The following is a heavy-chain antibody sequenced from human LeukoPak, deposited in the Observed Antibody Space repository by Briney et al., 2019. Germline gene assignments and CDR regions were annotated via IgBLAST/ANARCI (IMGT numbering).Heavy chain of an antibody. CDR2: IYFSGRT. V-gene: IGHV4-59*08. CDR1: SGSISSYY. D-gene: IGHD4-17*01. Sequence: SETLSLTCTVSSGSISSYYWSWIRQPPGKGLEWIGYIYFSGRTNYSPSLKSRVTISVDTSKNQFSLRLSSMTAADTAVYYCARHEGDGDHFDYWGQGTLVTVSS. CDR3: ARHEGDGDHFDY. J-gene: IGHJ4*02.